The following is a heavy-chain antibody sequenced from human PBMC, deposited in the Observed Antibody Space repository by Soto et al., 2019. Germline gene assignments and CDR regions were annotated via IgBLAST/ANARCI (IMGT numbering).Heavy chain of an antibody. CDR1: EFTLSGSA. Sequence: GLCMRLSCAASEFTLSGSAMHWVSQASGKGLGWVGRIRSKANSYATAYAASVKGRFTISRDDSKNTAYLQMNSLKTEDTAVYYCTRHYGGNATNWGQGNLVTVSS. CDR3: TRHYGGNATN. J-gene: IGHJ4*02. CDR2: IRSKANSYAT. V-gene: IGHV3-73*01. D-gene: IGHD4-17*01.